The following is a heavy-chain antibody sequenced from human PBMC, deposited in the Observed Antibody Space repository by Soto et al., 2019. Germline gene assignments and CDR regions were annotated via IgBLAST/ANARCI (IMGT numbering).Heavy chain of an antibody. V-gene: IGHV3-74*01. CDR1: GFIFKMYW. D-gene: IGHD3-10*01. Sequence: LRLSCAASGFIFKMYWMHWVRQSPGKGLVWISRIYNDGTYSDYADSVRGRFTISRDNVNDTLYLQMNNLRAEDSGLYYCTRGPRPISTGTGAYWGQGTQVTVSS. CDR3: TRGPRPISTGTGAY. CDR2: IYNDGTYS. J-gene: IGHJ4*02.